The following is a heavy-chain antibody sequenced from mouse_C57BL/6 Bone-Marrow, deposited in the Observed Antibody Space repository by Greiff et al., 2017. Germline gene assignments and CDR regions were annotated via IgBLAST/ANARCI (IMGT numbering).Heavy chain of an antibody. CDR1: GFSLTSYG. J-gene: IGHJ4*01. Sequence: QVQLKESGPGLVQPSQSLSITCTVSGFSLTSYGVHWVRQSPGKGLEWLGVIWSGGSTDYNAAFISRLSISKDNSKSQVFFKMNSLQADDTAIYYCASIYYVNLYAMDYWGQGTSVTVSS. CDR2: IWSGGST. CDR3: ASIYYVNLYAMDY. V-gene: IGHV2-2*01. D-gene: IGHD2-1*01.